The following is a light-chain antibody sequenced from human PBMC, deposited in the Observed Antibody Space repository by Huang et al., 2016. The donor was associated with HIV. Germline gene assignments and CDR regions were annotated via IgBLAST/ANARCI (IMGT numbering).Light chain of an antibody. CDR1: QSLLHSNGYNY. CDR3: MQALQGIT. V-gene: IGKV2-28*01. CDR2: LGS. J-gene: IGKJ5*01. Sequence: DIVMTQSPLSLPVAPGEPASISCRSSQSLLHSNGYNYLDWYLQRPGQPPQLLIYLGSNRASGVADRFSGSGSDTNFTLELNRLETDDVGVYYCMQALQGITFGQGTRLEIK.